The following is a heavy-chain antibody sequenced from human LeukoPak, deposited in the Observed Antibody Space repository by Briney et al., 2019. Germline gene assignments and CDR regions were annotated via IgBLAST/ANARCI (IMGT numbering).Heavy chain of an antibody. CDR2: INPNSGGT. Sequence: ASVKVSCKASGYTFTGYYMHWVRQAPGQGLEWMGWINPNSGGTNYAQKFQGRDTMTRDTSISTAYMELSRLRSDDTAVYYCARDAAAAGLYYYYYYMDVWGKGTTVTVSS. J-gene: IGHJ6*03. D-gene: IGHD6-13*01. CDR1: GYTFTGYY. V-gene: IGHV1-2*02. CDR3: ARDAAAAGLYYYYYYMDV.